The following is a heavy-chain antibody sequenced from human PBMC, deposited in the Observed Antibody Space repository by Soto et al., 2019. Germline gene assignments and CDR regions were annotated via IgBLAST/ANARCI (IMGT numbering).Heavy chain of an antibody. CDR1: GFTFSSYD. CDR2: IGTAGDT. V-gene: IGHV3-13*01. D-gene: IGHD3-10*01. Sequence: VGSLRLSCAASGFTFSSYDMHWVRQATGKGLEWVSAIGTAGDTYYPGSVKGRFTISRESAKNSLYLQMNSLRAGDTAVYYCARGGAGYYGMDVWGQGTTVTVSS. CDR3: ARGGAGYYGMDV. J-gene: IGHJ6*02.